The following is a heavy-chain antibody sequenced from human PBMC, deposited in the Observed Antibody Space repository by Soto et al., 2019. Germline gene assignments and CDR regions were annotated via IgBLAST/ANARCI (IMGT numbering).Heavy chain of an antibody. CDR1: GGTFSSYT. D-gene: IGHD6-13*01. J-gene: IGHJ4*02. CDR2: IIPILGIA. Sequence: QVQLVQSGAEVKKPGSSVKVSCKASGGTFSSYTISWVRQAPGQGLEWMGRIIPILGIANYAQKFRGRVTITADKSTSTAYMELSSLRSEDTAVYYCARVEGAAAAFYFDYWGQGTLVTVSS. V-gene: IGHV1-69*02. CDR3: ARVEGAAAAFYFDY.